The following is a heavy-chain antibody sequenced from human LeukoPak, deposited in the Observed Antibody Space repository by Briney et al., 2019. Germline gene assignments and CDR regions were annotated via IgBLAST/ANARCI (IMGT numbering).Heavy chain of an antibody. CDR1: GFTFSSYG. J-gene: IGHJ6*02. V-gene: IGHV3-33*06. CDR2: IWYDGSNK. Sequence: GRSLRLSCAASGFTFSSYGMHWVRQAPGKGLEWVAVIWYDGSNKYYADSVKGRFTISRDNSKNTLYLQMNSLRAEDTAVYYCAKVSLPIVVVPAAMDVWGQGTTVTVSS. CDR3: AKVSLPIVVVPAAMDV. D-gene: IGHD2-2*01.